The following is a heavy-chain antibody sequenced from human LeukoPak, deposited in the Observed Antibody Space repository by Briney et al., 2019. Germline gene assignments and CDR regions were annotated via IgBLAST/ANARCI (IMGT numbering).Heavy chain of an antibody. CDR1: VGSMSGGGGY. CDR3: ARRGVTQKYFDY. V-gene: IGHV4-31*03. CDR2: IYYSGST. Sequence: TLAVNCTVAVGSMSGGGGYWSWIRQHPGKGLEWIGYIYYSGSTYYNPSLKSRVTISVDTSKNQFSLKLSSVTAADRAVYYCARRGVTQKYFDYWGQGTLVTVSS. J-gene: IGHJ4*02. D-gene: IGHD3-10*01.